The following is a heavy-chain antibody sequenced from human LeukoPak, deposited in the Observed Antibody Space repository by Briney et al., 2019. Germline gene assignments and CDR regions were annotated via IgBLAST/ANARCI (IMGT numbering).Heavy chain of an antibody. CDR3: AREAEEAFDY. J-gene: IGHJ4*03. CDR2: IGGSSTSI. V-gene: IGHV3-21*01. CDR1: GFTFRSYS. Sequence: PGGSLRLSCAASGFTFRSYSMNWVRQAPGKGLEWVSSIGGSSTSIYYADSVKGRFTISRDNAKNSLYLQMNRLRAEDTAVYFCAREAEEAFDYWGQGTTVTVSS.